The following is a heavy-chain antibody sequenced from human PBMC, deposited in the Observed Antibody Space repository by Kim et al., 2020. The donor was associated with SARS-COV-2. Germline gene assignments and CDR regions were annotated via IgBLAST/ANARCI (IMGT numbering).Heavy chain of an antibody. CDR1: GGSISSYY. Sequence: SETLSLTCTVSGGSISSYYWGWIRQPPGKGLEWIGYINYTGSTNYNPSLKSRVTISVDTSKNQFSLKLSSVTAADTAVYYCARRRHSAITSYFDYWGVRTLVTVSP. D-gene: IGHD5-18*01. J-gene: IGHJ4*02. CDR3: ARRRHSAITSYFDY. V-gene: IGHV4-59*01. CDR2: INYTGST.